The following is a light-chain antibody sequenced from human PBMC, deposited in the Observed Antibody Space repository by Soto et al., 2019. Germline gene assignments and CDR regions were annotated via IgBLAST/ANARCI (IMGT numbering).Light chain of an antibody. CDR3: QQLNSLALT. V-gene: IGKV1-5*03. CDR1: QTISSW. CDR2: KAS. Sequence: DIQMTQSPSTLSGSVGDRVTITCRASQTISSWLAWYQQKPGKAPKLLIYKASTLKSGVPSRFSGSGSGTEFTLTISSLQPDDFATYYCQQLNSLALTFGGGTKVEIK. J-gene: IGKJ4*01.